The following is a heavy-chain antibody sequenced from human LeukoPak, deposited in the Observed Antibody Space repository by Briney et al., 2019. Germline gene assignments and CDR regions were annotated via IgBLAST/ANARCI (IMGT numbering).Heavy chain of an antibody. D-gene: IGHD6-19*01. V-gene: IGHV3-21*01. CDR3: ARKSIAVAGDFDY. CDR2: ISSSSSYI. Sequence: GGSLRLSCAASVFTFSSYGMNWVRQAPGKGLEWVSSISSSSSYIYYADSVKGRFTISRDNAKNSLYLQMNSLRAEDTAVYYCARKSIAVAGDFDYWGQGTLVTVSS. J-gene: IGHJ4*02. CDR1: VFTFSSYG.